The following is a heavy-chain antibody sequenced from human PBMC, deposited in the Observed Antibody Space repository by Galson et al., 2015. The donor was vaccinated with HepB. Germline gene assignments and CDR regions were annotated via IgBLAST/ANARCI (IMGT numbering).Heavy chain of an antibody. J-gene: IGHJ4*02. V-gene: IGHV3-7*03. Sequence: SLRLSCAGSGFTFSRYWMAWVRQAPGKGPEWVANIKQDGSDKYYVDSVKGRFTVSRDNAKNSLYLQMTSLRAEDTAVYFCARAFLDFWGQGTLVTVSS. CDR2: IKQDGSDK. CDR3: ARAFLDF. CDR1: GFTFSRYW.